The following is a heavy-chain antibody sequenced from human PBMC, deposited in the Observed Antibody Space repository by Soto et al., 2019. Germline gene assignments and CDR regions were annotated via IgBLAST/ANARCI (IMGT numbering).Heavy chain of an antibody. Sequence: GGSLRLSCAASGFTFSSYAMSWVRQAPGKGLEWVSAISGSGGSTYYADSVKGRFTISRDNSKNTLYLQMNSLRAEDTAVYYCAKVGLYCSGGSCRGPINYFDYWGQGTLVTVSS. V-gene: IGHV3-23*01. D-gene: IGHD2-15*01. CDR3: AKVGLYCSGGSCRGPINYFDY. CDR1: GFTFSSYA. CDR2: ISGSGGST. J-gene: IGHJ4*02.